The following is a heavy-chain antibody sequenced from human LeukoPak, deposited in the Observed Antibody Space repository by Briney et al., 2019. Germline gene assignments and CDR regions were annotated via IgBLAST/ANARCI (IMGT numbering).Heavy chain of an antibody. D-gene: IGHD6-6*01. CDR2: MYHSGST. V-gene: IGHV4-4*02. J-gene: IGHJ5*02. Sequence: PSETLSLTCAVSGGSISSNNWWSWVRQPPGEGLEWIGEMYHSGSTNYNPSLMGRVTISVDKSRNQFSLIMRSVTAADTAVYYCARGAAARPRWFDPWGQGTLVTVSS. CDR3: ARGAAARPRWFDP. CDR1: GGSISSNNW.